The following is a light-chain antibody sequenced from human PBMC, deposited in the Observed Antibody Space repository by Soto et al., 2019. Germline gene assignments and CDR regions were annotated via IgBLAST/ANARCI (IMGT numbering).Light chain of an antibody. V-gene: IGKV3-15*01. CDR1: QSVTTN. Sequence: ETVLTQSPATLSVSPGERATFSCKASQSVTTNLAWYQQKPGQVPRLLIYGAFTRATGIPARFSGSGSGTEFTLSISSLQSEDFAIYHCQQYHSWPHTFGQGPKLEIK. CDR3: QQYHSWPHT. J-gene: IGKJ2*01. CDR2: GAF.